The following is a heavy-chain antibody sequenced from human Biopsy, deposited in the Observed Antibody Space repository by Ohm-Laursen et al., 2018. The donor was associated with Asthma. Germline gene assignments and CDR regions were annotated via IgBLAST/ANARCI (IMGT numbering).Heavy chain of an antibody. Sequence: SLRLSCAASEFMFRSFGMHWVRQAPGKGLEWVAVISYDGNHKFYEDSVKGRFTISRDNSKNTLYLQMNSLRTEDTAVYYCAKDERLYYGSDSKYMQPVPLGDWGQGTLVIVSA. CDR3: AKDERLYYGSDSKYMQPVPLGD. D-gene: IGHD3-10*01. J-gene: IGHJ4*02. CDR1: EFMFRSFG. V-gene: IGHV3-30*18. CDR2: ISYDGNHK.